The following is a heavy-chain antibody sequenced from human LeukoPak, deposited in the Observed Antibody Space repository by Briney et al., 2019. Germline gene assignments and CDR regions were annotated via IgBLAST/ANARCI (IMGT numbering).Heavy chain of an antibody. V-gene: IGHV4-34*01. CDR1: PRSFSGFY. CDR2: INNSGIT. CDR3: ASGPKDNWNAYYYYYFVMDV. J-gene: IGHJ6*02. Sequence: SATLSLTCALYPRSFSGFYTRWVRDPPGRGVEWIVEINNSGITNYNPSIKSRVTISVHSSKTQFSPKLSSVTAADTAVYYCASGPKDNWNAYYYYYFVMDVWGQETTVTVSS. D-gene: IGHD1-20*01.